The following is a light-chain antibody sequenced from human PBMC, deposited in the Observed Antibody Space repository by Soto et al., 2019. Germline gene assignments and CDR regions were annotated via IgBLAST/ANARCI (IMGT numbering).Light chain of an antibody. CDR3: SSYKSSSTLDV. V-gene: IGLV2-14*01. CDR2: EVS. Sequence: QSVLTQPASVSGSPGQSITISCTGTSSDVGGYNYVSWYQQHPGKAPKLMIYEVSNRPSGVSNRFSGSKSGNTASPTISGLQAEDEADYYCSSYKSSSTLDVFGTGTKVTVL. J-gene: IGLJ1*01. CDR1: SSDVGGYNY.